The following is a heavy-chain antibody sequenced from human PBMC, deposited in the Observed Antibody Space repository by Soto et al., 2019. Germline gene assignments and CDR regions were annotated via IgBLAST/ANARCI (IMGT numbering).Heavy chain of an antibody. D-gene: IGHD3-22*01. V-gene: IGHV1-69*01. CDR1: GGTFSSYA. J-gene: IGHJ3*01. CDR3: ARGNITMIVVGCMSAFNR. Sequence: QVQLVQSGAEVKKPGSSVKVSCKASGGTFSSYAISWVRQAPGQGLEWMGGIIPIFGTANYAQKFQGRVTMTEDECTSTADMELSSLRSEDTAVYYCARGNITMIVVGCMSAFNRWCEGTMVTVSS. CDR2: IIPIFGTA.